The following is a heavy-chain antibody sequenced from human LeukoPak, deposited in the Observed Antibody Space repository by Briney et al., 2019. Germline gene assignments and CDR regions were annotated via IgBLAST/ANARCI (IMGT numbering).Heavy chain of an antibody. Sequence: GGSLRLSCAASGXTFSSYAMTWVRQAPGKGLEWVSAISGSGGSTYYADSVRGRFTISRDNSKNTLSLQMNSLRVEDTAMYFCAKDIQLSTWGLGTMVTVSS. D-gene: IGHD5-24*01. CDR3: AKDIQLST. J-gene: IGHJ3*01. CDR2: ISGSGGST. CDR1: GXTFSSYA. V-gene: IGHV3-23*01.